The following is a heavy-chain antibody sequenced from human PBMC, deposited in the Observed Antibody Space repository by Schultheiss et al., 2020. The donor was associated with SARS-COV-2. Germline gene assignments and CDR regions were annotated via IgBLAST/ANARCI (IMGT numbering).Heavy chain of an antibody. CDR3: ARVRFLEWSSLDY. V-gene: IGHV3-48*03. CDR1: GFTFSSYE. J-gene: IGHJ4*02. D-gene: IGHD3-3*01. Sequence: GGSLRLSCAASGFTFSSYEMNWVRQAPGKGLEWVSYISSSGNTMYYADSVKGRFTISRDNSKNTLYLQMNSLRAEDTAVYYCARVRFLEWSSLDYWGQGTLVTVSS. CDR2: ISSSGNTM.